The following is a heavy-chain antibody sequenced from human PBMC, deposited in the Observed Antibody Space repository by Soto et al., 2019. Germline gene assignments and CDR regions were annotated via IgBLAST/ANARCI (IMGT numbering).Heavy chain of an antibody. V-gene: IGHV3-23*01. J-gene: IGHJ4*02. D-gene: IGHD3-3*01. CDR1: GFTFSSYA. Sequence: HPGGSLRLSCAASGFTFSSYAMSWVRQAPGKGLEWVSGISGSGGSTYQADSVKGRFTISRDNSKNTLYLQMNSLRADDTAVYYCAKVIRFLEWPDYWGQGTLVTVSS. CDR3: AKVIRFLEWPDY. CDR2: ISGSGGST.